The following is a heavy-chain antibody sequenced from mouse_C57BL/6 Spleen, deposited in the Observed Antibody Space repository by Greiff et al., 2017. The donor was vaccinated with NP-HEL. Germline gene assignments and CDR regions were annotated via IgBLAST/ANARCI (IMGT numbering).Heavy chain of an antibody. CDR3: ARDDGYPYYAMDY. V-gene: IGHV3-6*01. D-gene: IGHD2-3*01. CDR1: GYSITSGYY. Sequence: DVQLQESGPGLVKPSQSLSLTCSVTGYSITSGYYWNWIRQFPGNKLEWMGYISYDGSNNYNPSLKNRISITRDTSKNQFFLKLNSVTTEDTATYYCARDDGYPYYAMDYWGQGTSVTVSS. CDR2: ISYDGSN. J-gene: IGHJ4*01.